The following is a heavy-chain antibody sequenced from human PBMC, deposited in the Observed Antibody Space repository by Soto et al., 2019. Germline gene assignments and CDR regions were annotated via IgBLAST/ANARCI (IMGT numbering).Heavy chain of an antibody. J-gene: IGHJ4*02. CDR2: IYYSGST. Sequence: QVQLQASGPGLVKPSQTLSLTCTVSGGSISRGGYSWSWIRQHPGKRLEWIGYIYYSGSTYYNPSLKSRVTISVDTSKNQFSRKLSSVTAADTAVYYCARDVTTSTVSPETVVWGQGTLVTVAS. V-gene: IGHV4-31*03. D-gene: IGHD4-17*01. CDR1: GGSISRGGYS. CDR3: ARDVTTSTVSPETVV.